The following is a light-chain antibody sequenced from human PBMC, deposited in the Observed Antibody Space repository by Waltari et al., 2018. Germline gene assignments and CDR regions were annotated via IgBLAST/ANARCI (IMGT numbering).Light chain of an antibody. CDR1: ELPKKY. CDR3: QSADSSGSYHGV. V-gene: IGLV3-25*03. J-gene: IGLJ3*02. CDR2: QGS. Sequence: SYELTQPPSVSVSPGQTARITCPGDELPKKYVYWSQKKPGPAPVLVTYQGSERPSGIPERFSGSSSGTTVTLTISGVQAEDEANYYCQSADSSGSYHGVFGGGTKLTVL.